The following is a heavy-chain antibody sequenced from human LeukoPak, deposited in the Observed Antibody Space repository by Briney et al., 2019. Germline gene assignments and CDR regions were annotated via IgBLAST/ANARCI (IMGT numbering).Heavy chain of an antibody. J-gene: IGHJ4*02. CDR3: ASEKVDCSSTSCLRRDY. D-gene: IGHD2-2*01. V-gene: IGHV3-53*01. CDR2: IYRGGST. Sequence: PGGSLRLSCAASGFIVSSNYMSWVRQAPGKGLEWVAVIYRGGSTYYADSVKGRFTISRDTSKNTLYLQMNSLRAEDTAVYYCASEKVDCSSTSCLRRDYWGQGTLVTVSS. CDR1: GFIVSSNY.